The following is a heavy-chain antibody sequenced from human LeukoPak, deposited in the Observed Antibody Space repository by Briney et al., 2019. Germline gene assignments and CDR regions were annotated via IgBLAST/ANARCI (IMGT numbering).Heavy chain of an antibody. CDR3: AREWISGYNWFDP. CDR2: IYHSGST. D-gene: IGHD5-12*01. Sequence: SETLSLTCAVSGYSLSSGYYWGWIRPPPGKGLEWIGSIYHSGSTYYNPSLKSRVTISVDTSKNQFSLKLSSVTAADTAVYYCAREWISGYNWFDPWGQGTLVTVSS. CDR1: GYSLSSGYY. V-gene: IGHV4-38-2*02. J-gene: IGHJ5*02.